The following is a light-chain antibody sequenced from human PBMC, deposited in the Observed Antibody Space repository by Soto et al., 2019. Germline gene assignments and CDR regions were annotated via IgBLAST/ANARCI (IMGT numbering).Light chain of an antibody. V-gene: IGKV3-20*01. CDR1: QSVSSTY. Sequence: EIVLTQSPGTLSLSPGERATLSCRASQSVSSTYLAWYQHKPGQPPRLLIYGASSRATGIPDRFSGSGSATDFTLTISRLEPEDFAIYYCQQYGSSSYTFGQGTKLEIK. CDR2: GAS. J-gene: IGKJ2*01. CDR3: QQYGSSSYT.